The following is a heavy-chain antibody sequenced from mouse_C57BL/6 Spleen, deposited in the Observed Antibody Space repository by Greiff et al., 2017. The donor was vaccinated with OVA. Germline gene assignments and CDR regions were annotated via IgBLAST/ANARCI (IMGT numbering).Heavy chain of an antibody. Sequence: VKLEESGPGLVQPSQSLSITCTVSGFSLTSYGVHWVRQSPGKGLEWLGVIWSGGSTDYNAAFISRLSISKDNSKSQVFFKMNSLQADDTAIYYCARNFPHWYFDVWGTGTTVTVSS. CDR1: GFSLTSYG. V-gene: IGHV2-2*01. CDR3: ARNFPHWYFDV. CDR2: IWSGGST. J-gene: IGHJ1*03.